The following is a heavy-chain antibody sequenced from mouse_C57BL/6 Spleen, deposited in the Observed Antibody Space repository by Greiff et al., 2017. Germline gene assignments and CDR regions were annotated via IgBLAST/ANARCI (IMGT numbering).Heavy chain of an antibody. CDR1: GFTFSDYG. D-gene: IGHD3-3*01. J-gene: IGHJ2*01. CDR2: ISRGSSTI. Sequence: EVKLEESGGGLVKPGGSLKLSCAASGFTFSDYGMHWVRQAPEKGLEWVAYISRGSSTIYYADTVKGRFTISRDNAKNTLFLQMTSLRAEDTAMYYGARGGTSFDYWGQGTTLTVSS. CDR3: ARGGTSFDY. V-gene: IGHV5-17*01.